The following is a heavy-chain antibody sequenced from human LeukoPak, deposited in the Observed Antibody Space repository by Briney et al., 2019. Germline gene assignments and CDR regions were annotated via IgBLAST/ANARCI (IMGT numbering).Heavy chain of an antibody. V-gene: IGHV2-70*11. Sequence: ESGPTLVNPTQALTLTCTFSGFSLSTSGMCVSWIRQPPVKALEWLARIDWDDDKYYSTSLKTRLTISKDTSKNQVVLTMTNMDPVDTATYYCARILCYGDLNWFDPWGQGTLVTVSS. CDR3: ARILCYGDLNWFDP. J-gene: IGHJ5*02. CDR2: IDWDDDK. CDR1: GFSLSTSGMC. D-gene: IGHD4-17*01.